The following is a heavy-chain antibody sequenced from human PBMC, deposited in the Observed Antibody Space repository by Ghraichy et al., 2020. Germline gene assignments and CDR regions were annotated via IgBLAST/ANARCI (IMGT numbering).Heavy chain of an antibody. Sequence: GGSLRLSCAASEFTFSSYAMTWVRQAPGKGLEWVSAISGSGGTTYYADSMKGRFTISRDNSKNTLYLQMNSLRAEDTALYYCAKDVAYGGNSGAFDIWGQGTRVTVSS. CDR2: ISGSGGTT. CDR3: AKDVAYGGNSGAFDI. J-gene: IGHJ3*02. D-gene: IGHD4-23*01. V-gene: IGHV3-23*01. CDR1: EFTFSSYA.